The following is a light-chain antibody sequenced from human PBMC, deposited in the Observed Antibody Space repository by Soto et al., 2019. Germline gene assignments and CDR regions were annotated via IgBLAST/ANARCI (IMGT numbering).Light chain of an antibody. V-gene: IGKV1D-12*01. CDR1: QDISTL. CDR3: QQADSFPLT. CDR2: GAS. Sequence: DIQMTQSPSSVSASIGDTVTITCRASQDISTLLAWYQQKPGKAPKLLIYGASTLESGVPSRFSGRGSGTDFTLTISSQQPEDFATYFCQQADSFPLTFGGGTKVEIK. J-gene: IGKJ4*01.